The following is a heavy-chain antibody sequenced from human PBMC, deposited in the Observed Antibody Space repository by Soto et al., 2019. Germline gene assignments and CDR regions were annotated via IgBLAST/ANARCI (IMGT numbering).Heavy chain of an antibody. CDR3: AKGRGGSGSLTPRLDF. CDR2: ISGGGDTT. V-gene: IGHV3-23*01. J-gene: IGHJ4*02. Sequence: EVQLLESRGGLVQPGGSLILSCAASGFTFNNYAMSWVRQAPGKGLEWVSAISGGGDTTSYADSVKGRFTVSRDGSKNTLYLQMSSLRAEDTALYYCAKGRGGSGSLTPRLDFWGQGTLVTVSS. CDR1: GFTFNNYA. D-gene: IGHD3-10*01.